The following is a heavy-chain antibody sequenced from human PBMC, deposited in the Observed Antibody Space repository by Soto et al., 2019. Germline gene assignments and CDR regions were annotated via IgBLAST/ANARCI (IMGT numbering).Heavy chain of an antibody. J-gene: IGHJ4*02. CDR3: ARETGYSSSWPGDYFDY. CDR2: TYYRSKWYN. CDR1: GDSVSSKSAA. D-gene: IGHD6-13*01. Sequence: PAQTLSLTCXISGDSVSSKSAAWNWIRQSQSRGLEWLGRTYYRSKWYNDYAVSVKIRITNNPDTSRNQFSLQLNSVTPEDTPVYYCARETGYSSSWPGDYFDYWGQGTLVTVSS. V-gene: IGHV6-1*01.